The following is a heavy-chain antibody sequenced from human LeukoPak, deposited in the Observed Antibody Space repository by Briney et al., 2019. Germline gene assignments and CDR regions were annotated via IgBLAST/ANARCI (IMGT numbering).Heavy chain of an antibody. CDR3: ARLSGGSSLRNDAFDV. D-gene: IGHD1-26*01. Sequence: GESLKTSCEASGFNFNNYWVGWVRQMPGKGLEWMGIIYPGDYDTRYSPSFQGHVTISVDKSISTAYLQWRSLRASDTAMYFCARLSGGSSLRNDAFDVWGQGTMVTVSS. V-gene: IGHV5-51*01. CDR2: IYPGDYDT. J-gene: IGHJ3*01. CDR1: GFNFNNYW.